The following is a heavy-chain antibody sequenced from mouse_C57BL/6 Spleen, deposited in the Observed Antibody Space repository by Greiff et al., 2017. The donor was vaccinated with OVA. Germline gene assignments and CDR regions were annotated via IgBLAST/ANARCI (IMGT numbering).Heavy chain of an antibody. CDR3: ARPDDGYYVDWFAY. D-gene: IGHD2-3*01. J-gene: IGHJ3*01. Sequence: DVMLVESGGDLVKPGGSLKLSCAASGFTFSSYGMSWVRQTPDKRLEWVATISSGGSYTYYPDSVKGRFTISRDNAKNTLYLRMSSLKSEDTAMYYCARPDDGYYVDWFAYWGQGTLVTVSA. V-gene: IGHV5-6*02. CDR2: ISSGGSYT. CDR1: GFTFSSYG.